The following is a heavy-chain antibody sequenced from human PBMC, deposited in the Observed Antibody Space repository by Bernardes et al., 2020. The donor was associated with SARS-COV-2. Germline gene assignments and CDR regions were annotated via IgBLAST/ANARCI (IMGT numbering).Heavy chain of an antibody. V-gene: IGHV4-39*01. CDR2: IYYSGST. CDR3: ARHHPGFLEWTNWCDA. CDR1: GGSISSSSYY. J-gene: IGHJ5*02. Sequence: SETLSLTCTVSGGSISSSSYYWGWIRQPPGKGLEWIGSIYYSGSTYYNPSLKSRVTISVDTSKNQISLKLSSVTAADTAVYYCARHHPGFLEWTNWCDAWGQGTLVTVSS. D-gene: IGHD3-3*01.